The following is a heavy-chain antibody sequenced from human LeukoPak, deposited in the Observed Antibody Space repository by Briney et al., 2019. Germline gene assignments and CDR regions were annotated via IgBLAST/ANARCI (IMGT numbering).Heavy chain of an antibody. CDR3: ARDLGPQGWFDP. V-gene: IGHV3-11*01. D-gene: IGHD1-26*01. CDR2: ISSSGSTI. J-gene: IGHJ5*02. CDR1: GFTFRDYY. Sequence: GGSLRLSCAASGFTFRDYYMSWSRQAPGKGLEWVPYISSSGSTIYYADSVKGRFTISRDNAKNSLYLQMNSLGAEDTAVYYCARDLGPQGWFDPWGQGTLVTVSS.